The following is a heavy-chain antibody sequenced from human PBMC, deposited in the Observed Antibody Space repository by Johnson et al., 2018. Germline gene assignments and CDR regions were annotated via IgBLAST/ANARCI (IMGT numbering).Heavy chain of an antibody. D-gene: IGHD3-10*01. CDR2: IYYSGST. Sequence: QVQLQESGPGLVKPSETLSLTCTVSGGSISSYYWSWIRQPPGKGLEWIGYIYYSGSTNYNPSLKSRVTISVDTSKNQFSLKLRSVTAADTAVYYCARRRSGGGYYYDYYMDVWGKGTTVTVSS. J-gene: IGHJ6*03. CDR3: ARRRSGGGYYYDYYMDV. CDR1: GGSISSYY. V-gene: IGHV4-59*01.